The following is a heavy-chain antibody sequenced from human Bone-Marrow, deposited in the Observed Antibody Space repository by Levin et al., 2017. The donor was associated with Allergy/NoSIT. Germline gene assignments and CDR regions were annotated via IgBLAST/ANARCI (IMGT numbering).Heavy chain of an antibody. J-gene: IGHJ4*02. V-gene: IGHV3-15*07. D-gene: IGHD3-22*01. CDR3: TLHPYYYDSSGYDIDY. Sequence: LSLTCAASGFTFRNAWMNWVRQAPGKGLEWVGRIKSKTDGGTTDYAAPVKGRFTISRDDSKNTLYLQMNSLKTEDTAVYYCTLHPYYYDSSGYDIDYWGQGTLVTVSS. CDR1: GFTFRNAW. CDR2: IKSKTDGGTT.